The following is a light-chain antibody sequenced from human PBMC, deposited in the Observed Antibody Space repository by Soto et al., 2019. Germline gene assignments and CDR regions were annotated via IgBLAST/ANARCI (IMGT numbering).Light chain of an antibody. Sequence: QSALTQPASVSGSPGQSITISCTGTSSDVGSYNLVSWYQHHPGKAPKLMIYEGSNRPSGVSNRFSGSKSGNTASLTISRLQAEDEAVYYCSSYAGAVVFGGGTKITVL. CDR2: EGS. CDR1: SSDVGSYNL. CDR3: SSYAGAVV. V-gene: IGLV2-23*01. J-gene: IGLJ2*01.